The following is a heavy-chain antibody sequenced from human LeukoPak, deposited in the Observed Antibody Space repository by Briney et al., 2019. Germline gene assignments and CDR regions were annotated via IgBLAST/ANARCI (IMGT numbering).Heavy chain of an antibody. CDR2: IKSKTDGGTT. CDR3: TTGVLGLKQLVRP. D-gene: IGHD6-6*01. CDR1: RFTFSNAW. Sequence: GGSLRLSCATSRFTFSNAWMSWVRQAPGKGLEWVGRIKSKTDGGTTDYAAPVKGRFTISRDDSKNTLYLQMNSLKTEDTAVYYCTTGVLGLKQLVRPWGQGTLVTVSS. J-gene: IGHJ5*02. V-gene: IGHV3-15*01.